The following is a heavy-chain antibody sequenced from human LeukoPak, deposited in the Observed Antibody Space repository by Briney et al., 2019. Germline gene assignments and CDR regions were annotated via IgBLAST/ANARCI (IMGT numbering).Heavy chain of an antibody. CDR1: GFTFSSYA. CDR3: AIKAKGDY. J-gene: IGHJ4*02. D-gene: IGHD3-10*01. CDR2: ISVSGGST. V-gene: IGHV3-23*01. Sequence: AGGSLRLSCAASGFTFSSYAMSWVRQAPGRGLDWVSAISVSGGSTYYADSVKGRFTISRDNSKNKVYLQMNSLRAEDTAVYHCAIKAKGDYWGQGTLVTVSS.